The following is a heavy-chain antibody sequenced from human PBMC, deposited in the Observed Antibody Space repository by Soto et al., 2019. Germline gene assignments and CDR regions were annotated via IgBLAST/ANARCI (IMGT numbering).Heavy chain of an antibody. J-gene: IGHJ6*02. V-gene: IGHV3-30*18. Sequence: QVQLVESGGGVVQPGRSLRLSCAASGFTFSSYGMHWVRQAPGKGLEWVAVISYDGSNKYYADSVKGRFTISRDNSKNTLYLQMNSLRAEDTAVYYCAKEGRYCSSTSCLCYYGMDVWGQGTTVTVSS. CDR1: GFTFSSYG. D-gene: IGHD2-2*01. CDR3: AKEGRYCSSTSCLCYYGMDV. CDR2: ISYDGSNK.